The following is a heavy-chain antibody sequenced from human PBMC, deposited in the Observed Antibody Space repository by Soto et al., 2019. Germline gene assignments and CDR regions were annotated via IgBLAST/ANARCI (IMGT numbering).Heavy chain of an antibody. Sequence: SETLSLTCTVSGGSISSGDYYWSWIRQPPGKGLEWIGYIYYSGSTYYNPSLKSRVTISVDTSKNQFSLKLSSVTAADTAVYYCARDATYYYDSSGPRIFDYWGQGTLVTVSS. CDR1: GGSISSGDYY. CDR2: IYYSGST. V-gene: IGHV4-30-4*01. CDR3: ARDATYYYDSSGPRIFDY. D-gene: IGHD3-22*01. J-gene: IGHJ4*02.